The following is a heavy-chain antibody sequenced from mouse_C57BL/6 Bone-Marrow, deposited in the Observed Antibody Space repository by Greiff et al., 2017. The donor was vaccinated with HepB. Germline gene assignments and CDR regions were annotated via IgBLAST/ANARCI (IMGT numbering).Heavy chain of an antibody. CDR3: TRNSVYYYGSSYNYFDY. Sequence: EVQVVESGEGLVKPGGSLKLSCAASGFTFSSYAMSWVRQTPEKRLEWVAYISSGGDYIYYADTVKGRFTISRDNARNTLYLQMSSLKSEDTAMYYCTRNSVYYYGSSYNYFDYWGQGTTLTVSS. CDR2: ISSGGDYI. V-gene: IGHV5-9-1*02. CDR1: GFTFSSYA. J-gene: IGHJ2*01. D-gene: IGHD1-1*01.